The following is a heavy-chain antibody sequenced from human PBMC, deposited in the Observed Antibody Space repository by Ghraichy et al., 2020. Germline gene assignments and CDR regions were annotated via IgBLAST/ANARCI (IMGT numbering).Heavy chain of an antibody. CDR2: IYYSGST. Sequence: SETLSLTCTVSGGSISSSSYYWGWIRQPPGKGLEWIGSIYYSGSTYYNPSLKSRVTISVDTSKNQFSLKLSSVTAADTAVYYCARGEYCSSTSCYPYYYGMDVWGQGTTVTVSS. J-gene: IGHJ6*02. D-gene: IGHD2-2*01. CDR3: ARGEYCSSTSCYPYYYGMDV. V-gene: IGHV4-39*01. CDR1: GGSISSSSYY.